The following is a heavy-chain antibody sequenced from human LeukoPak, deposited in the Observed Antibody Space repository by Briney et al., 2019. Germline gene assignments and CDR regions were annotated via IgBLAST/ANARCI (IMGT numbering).Heavy chain of an antibody. CDR1: GGSFSGYY. D-gene: IGHD6-6*01. V-gene: IGHV4-34*01. CDR3: ARALYSSSSRSYSYYYYMDV. CDR2: INHSGST. J-gene: IGHJ6*03. Sequence: SETLSLTCAVYGGSFSGYYWSWIRQPPGKGLEWIGEINHSGSTNYNPSLKSRVTISVDTSKNQFSLKLSSVTAADTAVYYCARALYSSSSRSYSYYYYMDVWGKGTTVTVSS.